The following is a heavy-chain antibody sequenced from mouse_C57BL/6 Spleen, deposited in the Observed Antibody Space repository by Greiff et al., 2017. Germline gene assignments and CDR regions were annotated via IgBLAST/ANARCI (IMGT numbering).Heavy chain of an antibody. D-gene: IGHD1-1*01. J-gene: IGHJ1*03. V-gene: IGHV1-18*01. Sequence: EVKLMESGPELVKPGASVKIPCKASGYTFTDYNMDWVKQSHGKSLEWIGDINPNNGGTIYNQKFKGKATLTVDKSSSTAYMELRSLTSEDTAVYYCARGDYYGSGYFDVWGTGTTVTVSS. CDR1: GYTFTDYN. CDR3: ARGDYYGSGYFDV. CDR2: INPNNGGT.